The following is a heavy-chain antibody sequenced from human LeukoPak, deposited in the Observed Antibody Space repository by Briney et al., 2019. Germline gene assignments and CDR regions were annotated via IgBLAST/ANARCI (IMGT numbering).Heavy chain of an antibody. V-gene: IGHV4-38-2*02. J-gene: IGHJ4*02. D-gene: IGHD3-22*01. CDR3: ATLGPRAYYFDRSGYYFNY. CDR1: GYSINSGYY. Sequence: PSETLSLTCTVSGYSINSGYYWGWIRQPPGKGLEWIGSIYHTGSTYYNPSLRSRVTILLDTSKNQFSLELSSVTAADTAVYYCATLGPRAYYFDRSGYYFNYWGQGTLVTVSS. CDR2: IYHTGST.